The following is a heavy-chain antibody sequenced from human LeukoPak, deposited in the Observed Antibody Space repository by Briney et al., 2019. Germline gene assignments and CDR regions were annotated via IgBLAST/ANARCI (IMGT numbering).Heavy chain of an antibody. Sequence: SETLSLTCTVSGDSISTSYWSWIRQPPGKGLEWIGYISYSGSTKYSPSLKSRVTISLDTSKNEFSLKLSSVTAADTAVYYCARDLGDGYLANDYWGQGTLVTVSS. CDR3: ARDLGDGYLANDY. V-gene: IGHV4-59*12. J-gene: IGHJ4*02. CDR2: ISYSGST. CDR1: GDSISTSY. D-gene: IGHD5-24*01.